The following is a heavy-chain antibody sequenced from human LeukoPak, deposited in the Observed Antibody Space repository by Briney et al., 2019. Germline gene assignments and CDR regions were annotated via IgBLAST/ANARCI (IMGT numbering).Heavy chain of an antibody. CDR2: IYYSGST. CDR1: GGSISSSSYY. Sequence: PSETLSLTCTVSGGSISSSSYYWGWIRQHPGKGLEWIGYIYYSGSTYYNPSLKSRVTISVDTSKNQLSLKLSSVTAADTVVYYCARGNPHWFDPWGQGTLVTVSS. V-gene: IGHV4-31*03. CDR3: ARGNPHWFDP. J-gene: IGHJ5*02.